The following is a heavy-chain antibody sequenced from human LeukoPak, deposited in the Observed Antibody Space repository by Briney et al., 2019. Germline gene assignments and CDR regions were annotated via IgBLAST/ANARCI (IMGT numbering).Heavy chain of an antibody. Sequence: ASVKVSCKASGGTFSSYAISWVRQAPGQGLEWMGRIIPIFGTANYAQKFQGRVTITTDESTSTAYMELSSLRSEDTAVYYCASDPYSSGWYYFDYWGQGTLVTVSS. CDR2: IIPIFGTA. V-gene: IGHV1-69*05. D-gene: IGHD6-19*01. CDR1: GGTFSSYA. CDR3: ASDPYSSGWYYFDY. J-gene: IGHJ4*02.